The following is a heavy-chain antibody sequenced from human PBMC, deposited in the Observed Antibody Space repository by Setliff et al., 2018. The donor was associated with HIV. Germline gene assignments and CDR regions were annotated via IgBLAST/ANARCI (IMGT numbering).Heavy chain of an antibody. D-gene: IGHD2-21*02. CDR2: IYYSGST. CDR1: GGSISSSSYY. Sequence: SETLSLTCTVSGGSISSSSYYWGWIRQPPGKGLEWIGNIYYSGSTYYNPSLKSRVTISVDTSKNQFSLKLSSVTAADTAVYYCASYGDCYSRTRKFYYYYYMDVWGKGTTVTVSS. J-gene: IGHJ6*03. V-gene: IGHV4-39*01. CDR3: ASYGDCYSRTRKFYYYYYMDV.